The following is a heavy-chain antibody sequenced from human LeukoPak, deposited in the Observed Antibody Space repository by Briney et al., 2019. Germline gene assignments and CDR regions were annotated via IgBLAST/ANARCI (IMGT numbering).Heavy chain of an antibody. CDR2: IYYSGST. Sequence: PSETLSLTCTVSGGSISSYYWSWIRQPPGKGLEWIGYIYYSGSTSYNPSLKSRVALSLDTSKNQFSLKLSSVTAADTAVYYCARSGGFGELTFDYWGQGTLVTVSS. V-gene: IGHV4-59*01. CDR1: GGSISSYY. CDR3: ARSGGFGELTFDY. J-gene: IGHJ4*02. D-gene: IGHD3-10*01.